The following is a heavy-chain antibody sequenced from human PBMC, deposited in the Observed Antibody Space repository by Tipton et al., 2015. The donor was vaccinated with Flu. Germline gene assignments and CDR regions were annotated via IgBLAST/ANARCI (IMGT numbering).Heavy chain of an antibody. Sequence: SLRLSCAASGFTFSNYGMHWLRQAAGKGLEWVSFISYDGRNKYYADSMRGRFTISRDNSKNTLYLQMHSLQTEDTAVYYCAREGGVVVSDIDAFDICGQGMSVTVST. D-gene: IGHD2-15*01. J-gene: IGHJ3*02. V-gene: IGHV3-30*19. CDR3: AREGGVVVSDIDAFDI. CDR2: ISYDGRNK. CDR1: GFTFSNYG.